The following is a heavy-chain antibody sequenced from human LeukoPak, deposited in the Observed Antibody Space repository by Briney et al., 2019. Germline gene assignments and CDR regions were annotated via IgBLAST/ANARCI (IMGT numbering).Heavy chain of an antibody. J-gene: IGHJ6*02. Sequence: GGSLRLSCAASGFTFSNYAMHWVRQAPGKGLEWVALISFDGGDKYFADSVKGRFTISRDNSKNTLYLQMNSLRAEDTAVYSCVWDYGMDVSGQGTTVTVSS. CDR1: GFTFSNYA. CDR3: VWDYGMDV. CDR2: ISFDGGDK. V-gene: IGHV3-30*04. D-gene: IGHD2-8*01.